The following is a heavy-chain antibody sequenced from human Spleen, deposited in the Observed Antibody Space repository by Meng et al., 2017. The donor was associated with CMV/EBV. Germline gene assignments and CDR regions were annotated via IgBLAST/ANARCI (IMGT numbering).Heavy chain of an antibody. D-gene: IGHD2-2*01. J-gene: IGHJ6*02. V-gene: IGHV3-48*04. CDR2: ISSSSSTI. Sequence: GGSLRLSCAASGFTFSRYWMSWVRQAPGKGLEWVSYISSSSSTIYYADSVKGRFTISRDNAKNSLYLQMNSLRAEDTAVYYCASPIVVVPAAKKPNYYYGMDVWGQGTTVTVSS. CDR3: ASPIVVVPAAKKPNYYYGMDV. CDR1: GFTFSRYW.